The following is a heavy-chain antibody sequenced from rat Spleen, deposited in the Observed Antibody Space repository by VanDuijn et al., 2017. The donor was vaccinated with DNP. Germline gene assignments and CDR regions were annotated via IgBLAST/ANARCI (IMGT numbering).Heavy chain of an antibody. V-gene: IGHV5-20*01. D-gene: IGHD1-7*01. Sequence: EVQLVESGGGLVQPGRSLKLSCAVSGFTFSDYYMAWVRQTPTKGLEWVASITYDGGNTYYRDSVKGRFTISRDNAKSSLYLQMGSLRSEDTATYYCATEDYGYPFDYWGQGVMVTVSS. CDR2: ITYDGGNT. CDR1: GFTFSDYY. J-gene: IGHJ2*01. CDR3: ATEDYGYPFDY.